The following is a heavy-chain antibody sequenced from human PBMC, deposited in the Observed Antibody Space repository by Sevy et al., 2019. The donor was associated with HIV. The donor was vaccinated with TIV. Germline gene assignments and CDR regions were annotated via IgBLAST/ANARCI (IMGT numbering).Heavy chain of an antibody. CDR2: IGGSGGST. CDR1: GFTFSSYA. D-gene: IGHD1-26*01. J-gene: IGHJ4*02. Sequence: GGSLRLSCAASGFTFSSYAMSWVRQAPGKGLEWVSAIGGSGGSTYYADSVKGRFTISRDNSKNTLYLQMNSLRAEDTAVYYCAILNALSWAFFDYWGQGTLVTVSS. V-gene: IGHV3-23*01. CDR3: AILNALSWAFFDY.